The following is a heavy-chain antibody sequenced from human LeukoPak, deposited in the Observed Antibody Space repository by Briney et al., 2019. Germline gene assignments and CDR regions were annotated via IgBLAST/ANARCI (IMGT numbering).Heavy chain of an antibody. CDR3: VKWTGYGMY. CDR2: VGGSGVKT. CDR1: GFTFSNYA. D-gene: IGHD3/OR15-3a*01. V-gene: IGHV3-23*01. J-gene: IGHJ4*02. Sequence: GGSLRLSCAASGFTFSNYAIHWVRQAPGKGLEWVSIVGGSGVKTYYADSVKGRFTISRDNSKNTLYLQMNSLRVEDTALYYCVKWTGYGMYWGQGTLVTVSS.